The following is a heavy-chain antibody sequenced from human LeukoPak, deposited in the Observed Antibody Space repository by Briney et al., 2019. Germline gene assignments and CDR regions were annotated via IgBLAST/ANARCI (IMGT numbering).Heavy chain of an antibody. V-gene: IGHV3-66*01. D-gene: IGHD2-15*01. CDR3: ARAYCSGGSCYYFDY. CDR2: IYSGGST. Sequence: GGSLRLSCAASGFTVSSNYMRWVRQAAGKGLEWVSVIYSGGSTYYADSVKGRFTISRDNSKNTLYLQMNSLRAEDTAVYYCARAYCSGGSCYYFDYWGQGTLVTVSS. J-gene: IGHJ4*02. CDR1: GFTVSSNY.